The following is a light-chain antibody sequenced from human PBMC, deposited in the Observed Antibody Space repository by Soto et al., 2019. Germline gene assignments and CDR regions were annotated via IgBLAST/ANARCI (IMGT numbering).Light chain of an antibody. V-gene: IGLV2-14*03. J-gene: IGLJ2*01. CDR3: SSYTSRSTLVV. CDR2: DVS. CDR1: SSDVGGYNY. Sequence: QSALTQPASVSGSPGQSITISCTGTSSDVGGYNYVSWYQQPPGKAPKLMIYDVSNRPSGVSNRFSGSKSGNTASLTISGLQAEDEADYYCSSYTSRSTLVVFGGGTKLTVL.